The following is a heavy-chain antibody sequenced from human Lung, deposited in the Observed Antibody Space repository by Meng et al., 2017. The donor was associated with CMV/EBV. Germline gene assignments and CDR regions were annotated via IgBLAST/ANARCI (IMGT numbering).Heavy chain of an antibody. J-gene: IGHJ5*02. CDR2: IIHSIGIA. D-gene: IGHD6-6*01. V-gene: IGHV1-69*02. CDR3: AREIAARTTTSNWFDP. CDR1: GSLRSYS. Sequence: GSLRSYSISWWRQAPGQRLEWMGRIIHSIGIANYEKKLQGRVRVTAEKSTSTDDMELSSMRSEDTAVYYCAREIAARTTTSNWFDPWGQGTLVNVSS.